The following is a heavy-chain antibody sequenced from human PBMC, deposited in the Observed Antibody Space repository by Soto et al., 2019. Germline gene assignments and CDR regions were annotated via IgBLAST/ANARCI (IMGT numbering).Heavy chain of an antibody. V-gene: IGHV2-5*02. CDR3: AHRLDSSGWYGGWMFDY. Sequence: QITLKESGPTLVKPTQTLTLTCTFSGFSLSTSGVGVGWIRQPPGKALEWLALIYWDDDKRYSPSLKSRLTITKDTSTNQVVLTMTNMDPVDTATYYCAHRLDSSGWYGGWMFDYWGQGTLVTVSS. CDR2: IYWDDDK. J-gene: IGHJ4*02. CDR1: GFSLSTSGVG. D-gene: IGHD6-19*01.